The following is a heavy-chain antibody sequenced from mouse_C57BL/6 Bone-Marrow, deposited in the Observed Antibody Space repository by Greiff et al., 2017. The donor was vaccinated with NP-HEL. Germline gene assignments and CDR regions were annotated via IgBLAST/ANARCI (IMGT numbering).Heavy chain of an antibody. D-gene: IGHD2-2*01. CDR3: AILWFFHWYFDV. CDR1: GFSLTSYG. CDR2: IWSGGST. J-gene: IGHJ1*03. V-gene: IGHV2-2*01. Sequence: VQLQQSGPGLVQPSQSLSITCTVSGFSLTSYGVHWVRQSPGKGLEWLGVIWSGGSTDYNAAFISRLSISKDNSKSQVFFKMNSLQADDTAIYYCAILWFFHWYFDVWGTGTTVTVSS.